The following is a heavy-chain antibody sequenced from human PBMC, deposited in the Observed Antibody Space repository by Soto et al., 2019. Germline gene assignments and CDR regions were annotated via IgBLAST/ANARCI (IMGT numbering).Heavy chain of an antibody. CDR3: AHRRTAAAGFDS. CDR1: GFSLSTSGVG. Sequence: QITLKESGPTLVKPTQTLTLTCTFSGFSLSTSGVGVDWIRQPPGKALEWLALIWDDDERYSPSLKGRLTITKDTSENQVVLTMTNMYPVDTATYYCAHRRTAAAGFDSWGQGALVTVSS. J-gene: IGHJ4*02. V-gene: IGHV2-5*02. D-gene: IGHD6-13*01. CDR2: IWDDDE.